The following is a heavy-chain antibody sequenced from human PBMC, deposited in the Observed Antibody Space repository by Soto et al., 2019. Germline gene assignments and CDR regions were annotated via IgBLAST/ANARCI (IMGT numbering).Heavy chain of an antibody. D-gene: IGHD2-15*01. CDR3: ARATRSFMHV. J-gene: IGHJ6*02. CDR1: GDSISDYY. V-gene: IGHV4-59*12. CDR2: IYHSGSN. Sequence: QVQLQESGPGLVKPSETLSLTCSVSGDSISDYYWCWIRLPPGKGLEWIGYIYHSGSNYYNPSLKSRVTISVDTSKNQLSLKLSSLTAEDTAGDYCARATRSFMHVWGQGTTVTVSS.